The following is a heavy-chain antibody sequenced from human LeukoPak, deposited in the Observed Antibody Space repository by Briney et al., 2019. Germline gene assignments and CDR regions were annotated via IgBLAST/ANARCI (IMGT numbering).Heavy chain of an antibody. V-gene: IGHV4-39*01. CDR1: GGSISSSSYY. Sequence: SETLSLTCTVSGGSISSSSYYWGWIRQPPGKGLEWIGSIYYSGSTYYNPSLKSRVTISVDTSKNPFSLKLSSVTAADTAVYYCARQGPLAAAGQFDYWGQGTLVTVSS. J-gene: IGHJ4*02. D-gene: IGHD6-13*01. CDR2: IYYSGST. CDR3: ARQGPLAAAGQFDY.